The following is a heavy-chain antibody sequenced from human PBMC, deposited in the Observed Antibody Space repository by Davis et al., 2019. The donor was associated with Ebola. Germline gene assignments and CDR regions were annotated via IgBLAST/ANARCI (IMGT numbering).Heavy chain of an antibody. CDR3: ATNTVSTLFHY. D-gene: IGHD4-11*01. CDR2: INWNGGST. J-gene: IGHJ4*02. V-gene: IGHV3-20*04. CDR1: GFTFDDYG. Sequence: GGSLRLSCAASGFTFDDYGMSWVRQAPGKGLEWVSGINWNGGSTGYADSVKGRFTISRDNAKNSLYLQMNSLRAEDTAVYYCATNTVSTLFHYWGQGTLVTVSS.